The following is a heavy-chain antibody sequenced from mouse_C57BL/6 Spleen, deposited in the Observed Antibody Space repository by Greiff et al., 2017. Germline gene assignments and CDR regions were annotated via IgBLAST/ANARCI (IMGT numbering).Heavy chain of an antibody. Sequence: QVQLQQPGAELVKPGASVKLSCKASGYTFTSYWMHWVKQRPGQGLEWIGMIHPNSGSTNYNEKFKSKATLTVDNSSSTAYIQLSSLTSADSAVSYCAAGHTVGYFDYWGQGTTLTVSS. V-gene: IGHV1-64*01. J-gene: IGHJ2*01. CDR3: AAGHTVGYFDY. CDR2: IHPNSGST. CDR1: GYTFTSYW.